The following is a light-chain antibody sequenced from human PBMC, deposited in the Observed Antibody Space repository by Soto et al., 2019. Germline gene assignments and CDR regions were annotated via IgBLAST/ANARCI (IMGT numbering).Light chain of an antibody. Sequence: EIVLTQSPGTLSLSPGERATLSCRASQSVTSTHLAWYQQKPGQAPRLLIYGASSRATGIPDRFSGSGSGTGFTLTISRLEPEDLAVDYCQQYGSSPWTFGQGTMVEIK. CDR2: GAS. CDR1: QSVTSTH. V-gene: IGKV3-20*01. J-gene: IGKJ1*01. CDR3: QQYGSSPWT.